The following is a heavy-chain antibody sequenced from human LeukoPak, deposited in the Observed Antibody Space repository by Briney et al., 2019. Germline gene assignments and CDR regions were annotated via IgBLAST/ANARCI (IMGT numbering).Heavy chain of an antibody. J-gene: IGHJ4*02. CDR1: GGTFSSYA. D-gene: IGHD3-10*01. Sequence: VASVKVSCKASGGTFSSYAISWVRQAPGQGLEWMGRIIPILGIANYAQKFQGRVTITADKSTSTAYMELSSLRSEDTAVYYCARAQASSWDGRSYFFDYWGQGTLVTVSS. CDR3: ARAQASSWDGRSYFFDY. CDR2: IIPILGIA. V-gene: IGHV1-69*04.